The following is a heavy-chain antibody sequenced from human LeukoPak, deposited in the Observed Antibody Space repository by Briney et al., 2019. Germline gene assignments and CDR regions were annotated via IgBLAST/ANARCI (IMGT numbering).Heavy chain of an antibody. V-gene: IGHV3-74*01. D-gene: IGHD5-18*01. Sequence: GGSLRLSCAASGFTFTNYWMHWVRQAPGKGLVWVSRIDIDGTGTSYADSVKGRFTISRDNSNNMLYLQMNSLRAEDTAVYYCAKDQGYSYVVDYYYMDVWGKGTTVTVFS. CDR1: GFTFTNYW. CDR3: AKDQGYSYVVDYYYMDV. CDR2: IDIDGTGT. J-gene: IGHJ6*03.